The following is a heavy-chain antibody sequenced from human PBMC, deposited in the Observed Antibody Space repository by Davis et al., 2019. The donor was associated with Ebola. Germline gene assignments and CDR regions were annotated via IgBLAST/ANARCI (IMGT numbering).Heavy chain of an antibody. Sequence: ASVKVSCKASGFTFTGYYMHWVRQAPGQGPEWMGWISLNSGDTNYAQKFQGRVTMTRGTSISTAYMELSRLRSDDTAVYYCARDRAGTAYMDVWGKGTTVTVSS. CDR3: ARDRAGTAYMDV. V-gene: IGHV1-2*02. CDR2: ISLNSGDT. D-gene: IGHD1-7*01. CDR1: GFTFTGYY. J-gene: IGHJ6*03.